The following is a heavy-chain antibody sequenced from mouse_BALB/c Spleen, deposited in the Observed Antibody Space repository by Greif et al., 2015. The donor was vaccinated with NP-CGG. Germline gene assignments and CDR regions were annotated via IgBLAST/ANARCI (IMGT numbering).Heavy chain of an antibody. Sequence: DVKLQESGAELVKPGASVKLSCTASGFNIKDTYMHWVKQRPEQGLEWIGRIDPANGNTKYDPKFQGKATITADTSSNTAYLQLSSLTSEDTAVYYCARSGLRRGNAMDYWGQGTSVTVSS. V-gene: IGHV14-3*02. J-gene: IGHJ4*01. D-gene: IGHD2-2*01. CDR1: GFNIKDTY. CDR2: IDPANGNT. CDR3: ARSGLRRGNAMDY.